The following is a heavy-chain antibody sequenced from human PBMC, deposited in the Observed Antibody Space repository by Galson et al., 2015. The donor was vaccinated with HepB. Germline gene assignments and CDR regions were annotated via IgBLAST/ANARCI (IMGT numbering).Heavy chain of an antibody. CDR2: ISCDGTTK. Sequence: SLRLSCAASGFTFSTYDMHWVRQAPGKGLEWVAVISCDGTTKYLADSLKGRFTISRDNSKNTLFLEMNTLRTEDTAVFYCAKESLGGALDYWGQGSLVTVSS. D-gene: IGHD3-16*01. CDR3: AKESLGGALDY. J-gene: IGHJ4*02. CDR1: GFTFSTYD. V-gene: IGHV3-30*18.